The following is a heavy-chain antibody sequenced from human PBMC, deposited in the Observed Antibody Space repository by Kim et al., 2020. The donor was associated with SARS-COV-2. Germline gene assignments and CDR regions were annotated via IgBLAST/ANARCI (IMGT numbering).Heavy chain of an antibody. Sequence: SVKVSCKASGGTFSSYAISWVRQAPGQGLEWMGGIIPIFGTANYAQKFQGRVTITADESTSTAYMELSSLRSEDTAVYYCARGISLAYCGGDCYSPFDYWGQGTLVTVSS. CDR3: ARGISLAYCGGDCYSPFDY. CDR2: IIPIFGTA. V-gene: IGHV1-69*13. CDR1: GGTFSSYA. J-gene: IGHJ4*02. D-gene: IGHD2-21*02.